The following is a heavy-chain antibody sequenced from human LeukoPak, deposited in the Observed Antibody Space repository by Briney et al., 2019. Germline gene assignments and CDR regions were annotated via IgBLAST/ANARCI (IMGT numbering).Heavy chain of an antibody. J-gene: IGHJ4*02. CDR3: ARRVGYSYGGIDY. CDR1: GGSLSSYY. V-gene: IGHV4-59*01. D-gene: IGHD5-18*01. Sequence: SETLSLTCTVSGGSLSSYYWSWIRQPPGKGLEWIGYIYYSGSTNYNPSLKSRVTISVDTSKNQFSLKLSSVTAADTAVYYCARRVGYSYGGIDYWGQGTLVTVSS. CDR2: IYYSGST.